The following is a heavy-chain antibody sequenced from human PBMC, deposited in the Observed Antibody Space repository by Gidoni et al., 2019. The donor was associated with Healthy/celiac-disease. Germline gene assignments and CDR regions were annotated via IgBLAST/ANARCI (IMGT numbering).Heavy chain of an antibody. J-gene: IGHJ4*02. CDR1: GFTFSSYD. V-gene: IGHV3-13*01. Sequence: EVQLVESGGGLVQPGGSLRLSCAASGFTFSSYDMHWVRQATGKGLEWVSAIGTAGDTYYPGSVKGRFTISRENAKNSLYLQMNSLRAGDTAVYYCARAGGLLLPDYWGQGTLVTVSS. CDR3: ARAGGLLLPDY. CDR2: IGTAGDT. D-gene: IGHD2-21*01.